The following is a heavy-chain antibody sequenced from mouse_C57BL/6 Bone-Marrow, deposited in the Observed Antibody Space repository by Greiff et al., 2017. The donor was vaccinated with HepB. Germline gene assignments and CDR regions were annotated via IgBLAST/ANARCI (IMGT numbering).Heavy chain of an antibody. CDR2: IYPGDGDT. CDR1: GYAFSSSW. J-gene: IGHJ1*03. CDR3: ARSGFHYYGSSYHLYFDV. D-gene: IGHD1-1*01. Sequence: VQLQQSGPELVKPGASVKISCKASGYAFSSSWMNWVKQRPGKGLEWIGRIYPGDGDTNYNGKFKGKATLTADKSSSTAYMQRSSLTSEDSAVYFCARSGFHYYGSSYHLYFDVWGTGTTVTVSS. V-gene: IGHV1-82*01.